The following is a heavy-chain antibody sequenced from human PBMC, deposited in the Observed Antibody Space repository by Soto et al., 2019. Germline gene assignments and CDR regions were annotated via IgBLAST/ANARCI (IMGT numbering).Heavy chain of an antibody. J-gene: IGHJ4*02. Sequence: SVKVSCKASGGTFSSYAISWVRQAPGQGLEWMGGIIPIFGTANYAQKFQGRVTITADESTSTAYMELSSLRSEDTAVYYCARDYEGYSSSWFYFDYWGQGTLVTVSS. V-gene: IGHV1-69*13. CDR2: IIPIFGTA. CDR3: ARDYEGYSSSWFYFDY. D-gene: IGHD6-13*01. CDR1: GGTFSSYA.